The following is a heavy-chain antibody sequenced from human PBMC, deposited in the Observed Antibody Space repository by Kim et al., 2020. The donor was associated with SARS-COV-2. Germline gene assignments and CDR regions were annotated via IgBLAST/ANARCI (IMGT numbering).Heavy chain of an antibody. CDR1: GGTFSSYA. CDR2: IIPILGIA. J-gene: IGHJ3*02. CDR3: ASSGGPIEDAFDI. V-gene: IGHV1-69*04. D-gene: IGHD3-10*01. Sequence: SVKVSCKASGGTFSSYAISWVRQAPGQGLEWMGRIIPILGIANYAQKFQGRVTITADKSTSTAYMELSSLRSEDTAVYYCASSGGPIEDAFDIWGQGTMVTVSS.